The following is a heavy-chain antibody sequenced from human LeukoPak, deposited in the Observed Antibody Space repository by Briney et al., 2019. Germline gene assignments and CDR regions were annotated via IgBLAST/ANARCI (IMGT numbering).Heavy chain of an antibody. CDR1: GFTFSSYS. CDR2: ISSSISYI. D-gene: IGHD6-19*01. J-gene: IGHJ4*02. V-gene: IGHV3-21*01. CDR3: ARDRTAVASTPLY. Sequence: PGGSLRLSCAASGFTFSSYSMNWVRQAPGKGLESDSSISSSISYIYYADSVKGRFTISRDTAKNSLYLQMHSKRAEDTAVYYCARDRTAVASTPLYWGQGTLVTVSS.